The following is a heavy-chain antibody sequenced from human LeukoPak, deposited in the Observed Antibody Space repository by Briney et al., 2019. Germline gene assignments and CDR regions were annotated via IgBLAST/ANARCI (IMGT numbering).Heavy chain of an antibody. CDR1: GGSIANYY. V-gene: IGHV4-59*01. CDR3: VRDSGGDGYRRFDY. J-gene: IGHJ4*02. Sequence: SETLSLTCTVSGGSIANYYWSWIRRPPGKGLEWIGNIHNSGDIKYNPSLKSRVTISVDTSKNHFSLNLTSVTAADTAVYYCVRDSGGDGYRRFDYWGQGTLVTVSS. CDR2: IHNSGDI. D-gene: IGHD5-24*01.